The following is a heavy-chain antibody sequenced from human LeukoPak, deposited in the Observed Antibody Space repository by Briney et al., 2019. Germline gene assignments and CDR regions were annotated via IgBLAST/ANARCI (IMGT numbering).Heavy chain of an antibody. J-gene: IGHJ4*02. CDR1: GASISTYY. D-gene: IGHD6-13*01. Sequence: PSETLSLTCTVSGASISTYYWSWIRQPPGKGLERIGYIYYSGSTNYNPSLKSRVTISVDTSKNQFSLKLSSVTAADTAVYFCAREMKSGSWGLDYWGQGTLVTVSS. CDR3: AREMKSGSWGLDY. V-gene: IGHV4-59*01. CDR2: IYYSGST.